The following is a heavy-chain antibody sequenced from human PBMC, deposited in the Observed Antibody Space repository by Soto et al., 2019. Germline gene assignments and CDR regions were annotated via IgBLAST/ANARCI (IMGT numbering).Heavy chain of an antibody. CDR2: IYFGGTT. D-gene: IGHD3-16*02. Sequence: SETLSLTSTDSVSGGSISSYYWSWIRQPPGKGLEWIGFIYFGGTTKNNPSLKSRVTISVDTPMNQFSLKLSSVTAADTAVYYCARQSPFNRNRYYFGYWGQGALVTVSS. CDR3: ARQSPFNRNRYYFGY. CDR1: VSGGSISSYY. J-gene: IGHJ4*02. V-gene: IGHV4-59*01.